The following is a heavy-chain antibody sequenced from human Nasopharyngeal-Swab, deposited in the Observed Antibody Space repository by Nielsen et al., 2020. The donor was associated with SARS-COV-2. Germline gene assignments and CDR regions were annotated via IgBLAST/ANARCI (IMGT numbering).Heavy chain of an antibody. D-gene: IGHD3-22*01. Sequence: GGSLRLSCEASGLTFSSYAMTWVRQAPGKGLEWVAFIRYDGSDYYYADSVEGRFTISRDNSKNTLYLQLNSLRAEDTAVYYCARQDSSAYYYVFNYWGQGTLVTVSS. CDR2: IRYDGSDY. V-gene: IGHV3-30*02. CDR3: ARQDSSAYYYVFNY. J-gene: IGHJ4*02. CDR1: GLTFSSYA.